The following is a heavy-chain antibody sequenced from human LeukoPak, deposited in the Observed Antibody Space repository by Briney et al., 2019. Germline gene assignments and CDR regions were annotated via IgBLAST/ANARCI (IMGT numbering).Heavy chain of an antibody. V-gene: IGHV1-69*13. Sequence: ASVKVSCKASGGTFSSYAISWVRQAPGQGLEWMGGIIPIFGTANYAQKFQGRVTITADESTSTAYMELSSLRSEDTAVYYCARGTSRRSYYYYYMDVWGKGTTVTVSS. D-gene: IGHD3-16*01. CDR3: ARGTSRRSYYYYYMDV. CDR1: GGTFSSYA. J-gene: IGHJ6*03. CDR2: IIPIFGTA.